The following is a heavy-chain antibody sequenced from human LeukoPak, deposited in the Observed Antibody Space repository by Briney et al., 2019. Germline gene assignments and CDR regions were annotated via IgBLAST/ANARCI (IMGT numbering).Heavy chain of an antibody. V-gene: IGHV3-7*01. CDR2: IKKDGSER. CDR1: GFTFSSYW. J-gene: IGHJ3*02. CDR3: ARDLAGPPQEAFDI. Sequence: GGSLRLSCAASGFTFSSYWMNWVRQAPGKGLEWVANIKKDGSERYYVGSVKGRFTISRENTKKSLYLQMNTLRAEDTAVYYCARDLAGPPQEAFDIWGQGTMVTVSS.